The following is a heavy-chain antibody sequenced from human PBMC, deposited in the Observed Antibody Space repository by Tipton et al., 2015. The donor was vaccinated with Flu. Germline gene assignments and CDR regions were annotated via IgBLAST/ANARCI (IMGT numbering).Heavy chain of an antibody. CDR3: ARDHPPSITVLGEITDYFGMAV. Sequence: SLRLSCAASGFTFSHFGIHWVRQAPGKGLEWVAFIRFDGSNEDYADSVKGRFTISRDNSKNTLYLQMNSLRAEDTAVHYCARDHPPSITVLGEITDYFGMAVWGQGTTVTVSS. CDR1: GFTFSHFG. CDR2: IRFDGSNE. V-gene: IGHV3-30*02. D-gene: IGHD3-3*01. J-gene: IGHJ6*02.